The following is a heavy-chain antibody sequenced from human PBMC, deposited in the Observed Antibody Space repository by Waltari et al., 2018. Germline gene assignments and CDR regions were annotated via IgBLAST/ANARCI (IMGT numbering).Heavy chain of an antibody. D-gene: IGHD2-15*01. CDR3: ARGPYAGLLGYCSGGSCLTRNGLDY. CDR2: INHNGNT. J-gene: IGHJ4*02. Sequence: QVQLQQWGAGLLKPSETLSLTFAVYGGSFWRYYCGWIRQPPGKGLEGIREINHNGNTNYNPSLKSRVTIAVDTSKNQFSLKLSSVTAADTAVYYCARGPYAGLLGYCSGGSCLTRNGLDYWGQGTLVTVSS. V-gene: IGHV4-34*01. CDR1: GGSFWRYY.